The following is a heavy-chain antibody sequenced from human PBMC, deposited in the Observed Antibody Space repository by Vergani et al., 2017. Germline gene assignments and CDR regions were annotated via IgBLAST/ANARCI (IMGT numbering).Heavy chain of an antibody. J-gene: IGHJ3*02. CDR3: ARFRAYGAFDI. V-gene: IGHV3-33*01. D-gene: IGHD3-16*01. CDR2: IWYDGSNK. Sequence: QVQLVESGGGVVQPGRSLRLSCAASGFTFSTYGMHWVRQAPGKGLEWVAIIWYDGSNKYFADSVKGRFTISRDNAKNSLYLQMNSLRAEDTAVYYCARFRAYGAFDIWGQGTMVTVSS. CDR1: GFTFSTYG.